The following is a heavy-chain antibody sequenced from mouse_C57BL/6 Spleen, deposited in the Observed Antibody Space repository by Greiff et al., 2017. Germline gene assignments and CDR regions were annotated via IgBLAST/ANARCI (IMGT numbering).Heavy chain of an antibody. V-gene: IGHV1-82*01. CDR1: GYAFSSSW. CDR3: ARSLYYGSRGYYAMDY. D-gene: IGHD1-1*01. CDR2: IYPGDGDT. Sequence: QVTLKVSGPELVKPGASVKISCKASGYAFSSSWMNWVKQRPGKGLEWIGRIYPGDGDTNYNGKFKGKATLTADKSSSTAYMQLSGLTSEDSAVYFCARSLYYGSRGYYAMDYWGQGTSVTVSS. J-gene: IGHJ4*01.